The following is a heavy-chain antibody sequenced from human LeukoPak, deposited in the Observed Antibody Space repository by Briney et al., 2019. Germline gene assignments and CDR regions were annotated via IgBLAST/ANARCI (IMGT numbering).Heavy chain of an antibody. CDR3: ARDLTTVTWGRFDY. J-gene: IGHJ4*02. CDR2: INPNSGGT. CDR1: GYTFTGYY. V-gene: IGHV1-2*02. D-gene: IGHD4-17*01. Sequence: VASVKVSCKASGYTFTGYYMHWVRQAPGQGLEWMGWINPNSGGTNYAQKFQGRVTMTRGTSISTAYMELSRLRSDDTAVYYCARDLTTVTWGRFDYWGQGTLVTVSS.